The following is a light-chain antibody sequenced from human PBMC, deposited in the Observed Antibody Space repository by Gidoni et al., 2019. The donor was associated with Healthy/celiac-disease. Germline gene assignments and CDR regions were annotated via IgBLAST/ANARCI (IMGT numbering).Light chain of an antibody. CDR3: SSYTSSSTYV. CDR2: DVS. J-gene: IGLJ1*01. CDR1: SSDVGGYNY. Sequence: PGQSITISCTGTSSDVGGYNYVSWYQQHPGKAPKLMIYDVSNRPSGVSNRFSGSKSGNTASLTISGLQAEDEADYYCSSYTSSSTYVFGTGTKVTVL. V-gene: IGLV2-14*04.